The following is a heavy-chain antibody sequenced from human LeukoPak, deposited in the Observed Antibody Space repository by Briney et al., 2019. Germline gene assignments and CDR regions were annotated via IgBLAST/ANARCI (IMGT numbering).Heavy chain of an antibody. J-gene: IGHJ4*02. D-gene: IGHD1-26*01. CDR2: IWYDGSNK. CDR1: GFTFSSYG. V-gene: IGHV3-33*01. CDR3: ARDDNWDHSIDY. Sequence: PGGSLRLSCAASGFTFSSYGMHWVRQAPGKGLEWVAVIWYDGSNKYYADSVKGRFTISRDNSKNTLYLQMNSLRAEDTAVYYCARDDNWDHSIDYWGQGTLVTVSS.